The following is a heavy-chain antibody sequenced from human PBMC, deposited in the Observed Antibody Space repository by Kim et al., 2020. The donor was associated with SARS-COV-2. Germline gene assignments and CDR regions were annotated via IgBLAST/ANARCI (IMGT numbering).Heavy chain of an antibody. Sequence: GGSLRLSCAASGFTFSSYGMHWVRQAPGKGLEWVAVISYDGSNKYYADSVKGRFTISRDNSKNTLYLQMNSLRAEDTAVYYCAKDGYSGYDYYFDYWGQGTLVTVSS. CDR1: GFTFSSYG. J-gene: IGHJ4*02. CDR2: ISYDGSNK. CDR3: AKDGYSGYDYYFDY. V-gene: IGHV3-30*18. D-gene: IGHD5-12*01.